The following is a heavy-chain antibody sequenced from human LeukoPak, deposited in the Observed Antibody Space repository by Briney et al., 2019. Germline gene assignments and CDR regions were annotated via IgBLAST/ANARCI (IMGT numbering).Heavy chain of an antibody. CDR2: ISYDGSNK. J-gene: IGHJ4*02. V-gene: IGHV3-30-3*01. CDR1: GFTFSRYA. D-gene: IGHD3-22*01. CDR3: ARDSSGDHYFDY. Sequence: GGSLRLSCAASGFTFSRYAMHWVRQTPGKGLKWVAVISYDGSNKSYADSVKGRFTISRDNSKNTLYLQTNSLRAEDTAVYYCARDSSGDHYFDYWGQGTLVTVSS.